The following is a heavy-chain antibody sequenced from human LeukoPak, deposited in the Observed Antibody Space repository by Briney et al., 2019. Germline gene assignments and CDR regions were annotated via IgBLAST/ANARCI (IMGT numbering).Heavy chain of an antibody. CDR3: ASHIAARAYYFDY. D-gene: IGHD6-6*01. V-gene: IGHV4-34*01. Sequence: TSETLSLTSAVYGGSFSGYYWSWIRQPPGKGLEWIGEINHSGSTSYNPSLKSRVTIFVDTSKNQFSLKLSSVTAADTAVYYCASHIAARAYYFDYWGQGTLVTVSS. J-gene: IGHJ4*02. CDR1: GGSFSGYY. CDR2: INHSGST.